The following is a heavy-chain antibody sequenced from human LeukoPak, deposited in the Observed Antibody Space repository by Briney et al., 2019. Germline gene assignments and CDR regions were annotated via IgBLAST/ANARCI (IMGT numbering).Heavy chain of an antibody. CDR1: GGSISSYY. D-gene: IGHD3-9*01. Sequence: SSETLSLTCTVSGGSISSYYWSWLRQPPGKGLEWIGYVYYSGSTKYNPSLKSRVTISVDTSKNQFSLKLSSVTAADTAVYYCARPTSLTGYIDYWGQGTLVTVSS. CDR3: ARPTSLTGYIDY. J-gene: IGHJ4*02. V-gene: IGHV4-59*08. CDR2: VYYSGST.